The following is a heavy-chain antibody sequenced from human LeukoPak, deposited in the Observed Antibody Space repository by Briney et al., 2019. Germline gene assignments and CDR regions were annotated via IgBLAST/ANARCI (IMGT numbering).Heavy chain of an antibody. CDR1: GFTFSTYN. CDR3: AKQRGYSYGDAFDI. V-gene: IGHV3-21*04. Sequence: GGSLRLSCAASGFTFSTYNMKWVRQAPGKGLEWVSSISTSSSYIYYADSVKGRFTISRDNSNNTLYLQMNSRRAEDTALYYCAKQRGYSYGDAFDIWGQGTMVTVSS. CDR2: ISTSSSYI. D-gene: IGHD5-18*01. J-gene: IGHJ3*02.